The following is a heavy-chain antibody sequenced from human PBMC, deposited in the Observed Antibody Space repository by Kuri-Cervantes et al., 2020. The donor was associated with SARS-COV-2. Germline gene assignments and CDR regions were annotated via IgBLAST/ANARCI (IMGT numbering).Heavy chain of an antibody. CDR3: AKLDPYYDSRND. J-gene: IGHJ4*02. CDR1: GFNFSRTD. Sequence: GGSLRLSCAASGFNFSRTDMHWVRQAPGKGLEWVAVISHDGKNKKCIASGKGRFTISRDNSKNTLYLQMNSLRAEDTAVYYCAKLDPYYDSRNDWGQGTLVTVSS. V-gene: IGHV3-30*18. CDR2: ISHDGKNK. D-gene: IGHD3-22*01.